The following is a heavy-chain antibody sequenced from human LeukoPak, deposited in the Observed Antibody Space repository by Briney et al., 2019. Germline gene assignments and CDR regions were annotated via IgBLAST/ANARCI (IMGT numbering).Heavy chain of an antibody. CDR3: ARVQTYYYDSSGYFPGYFDL. CDR2: ISAYNGNT. V-gene: IGHV1-18*01. D-gene: IGHD3-22*01. J-gene: IGHJ2*01. Sequence: GASVKVSCKASGYTFTSYGISWVRQAPGQGLEWMGWISAYNGNTNYAQKLQGRVTMTTDTSTSTAYMELRSLRSDDTAVYYCARVQTYYYDSSGYFPGYFDLWGRGTLVTVSS. CDR1: GYTFTSYG.